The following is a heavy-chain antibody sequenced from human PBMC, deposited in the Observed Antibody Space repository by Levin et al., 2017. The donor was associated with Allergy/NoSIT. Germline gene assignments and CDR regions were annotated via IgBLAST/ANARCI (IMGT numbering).Heavy chain of an antibody. CDR3: ARAHKDIVVVVAATLPDY. Sequence: GGSLRLSCAASGFTFSSYGMHWVRQAPGKGLEWVAVIWYDGSNKYYADSVKGRFTISRDNSKNTLYLQMNSLRAEDTAVYYCARAHKDIVVVVAATLPDYWGQGTLVTVSS. D-gene: IGHD2-15*01. CDR1: GFTFSSYG. J-gene: IGHJ4*02. CDR2: IWYDGSNK. V-gene: IGHV3-33*01.